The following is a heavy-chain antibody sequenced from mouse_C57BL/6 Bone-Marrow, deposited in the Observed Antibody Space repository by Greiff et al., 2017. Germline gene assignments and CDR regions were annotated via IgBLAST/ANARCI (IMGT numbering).Heavy chain of an antibody. CDR2: IHPNSGST. Sequence: QVQLQQPGAELVKPGASVKLSCKASGYTFTSYWMHWVKQRPGQGLEWIGMIHPNSGSTNYNEKFKIKATLTVAKSSSTAYMQLSSLTSEDSAVYYCARRPPYYGPDYWGQGTTLTVSS. CDR3: ARRPPYYGPDY. CDR1: GYTFTSYW. D-gene: IGHD1-1*01. V-gene: IGHV1-64*01. J-gene: IGHJ2*01.